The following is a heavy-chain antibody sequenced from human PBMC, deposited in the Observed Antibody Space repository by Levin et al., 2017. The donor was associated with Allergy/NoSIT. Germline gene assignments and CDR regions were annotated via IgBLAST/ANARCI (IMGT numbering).Heavy chain of an antibody. V-gene: IGHV1-2*06. CDR3: ARDRIAFWTPLRYYYMDV. CDR2: INPNNGAT. D-gene: IGHD3/OR15-3a*01. CDR1: GYIFNEYW. Sequence: ASVKVSCKASGYIFNEYWMHWVRQAPGQGLEWMGRINPNNGATNYGQKFQGRVTLSRDTSISTVYMELSRLKSDDTAVYYCARDRIAFWTPLRYYYMDVWGKGTTVTVS. J-gene: IGHJ6*03.